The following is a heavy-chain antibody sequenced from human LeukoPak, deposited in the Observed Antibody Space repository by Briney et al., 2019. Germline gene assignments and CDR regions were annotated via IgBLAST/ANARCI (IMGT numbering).Heavy chain of an antibody. D-gene: IGHD3-3*01. J-gene: IGHJ4*02. CDR3: TRAIKDRRQYYDFWSGLL. Sequence: GGSLRLSCAASGFTFSSYEMNWVRQAPGKGLEWVSYISSSGSTIYYADSVKGRFTISRDNAKNSLYLQMNSLKTEDTAVYYCTRAIKDRRQYYDFWSGLLWGQGTLVTVSS. CDR2: ISSSGSTI. CDR1: GFTFSSYE. V-gene: IGHV3-48*03.